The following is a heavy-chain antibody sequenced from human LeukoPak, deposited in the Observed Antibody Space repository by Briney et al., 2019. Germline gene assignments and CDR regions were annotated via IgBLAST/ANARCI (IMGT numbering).Heavy chain of an antibody. Sequence: PGGSLRLSCAASGFTFSSYNMNWVCQAPGKGMEWGSSISSSTSHIYYADSVTGRFTISRDNAKNSLYLQMNSLRAEDTAVYYCARWPIAAAPPVYYFDYWGQGTLVTVSS. CDR3: ARWPIAAAPPVYYFDY. J-gene: IGHJ4*02. CDR1: GFTFSSYN. CDR2: ISSSTSHI. D-gene: IGHD6-13*01. V-gene: IGHV3-21*01.